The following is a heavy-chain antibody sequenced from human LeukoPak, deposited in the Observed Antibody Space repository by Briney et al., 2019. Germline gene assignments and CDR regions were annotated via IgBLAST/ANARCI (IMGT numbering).Heavy chain of an antibody. J-gene: IGHJ6*03. Sequence: SETLSLTCAVYGGSFSGYYWSWIRQPPGKGLERIGEINHSGSTNYNPSLKSRVTISVDTSKNQFSLKLSSVTAADTAVYYCARGWHSSTKLVGPYYYMDVWGKGTTVTVSS. CDR1: GGSFSGYY. CDR2: INHSGST. V-gene: IGHV4-34*01. D-gene: IGHD6-13*01. CDR3: ARGWHSSTKLVGPYYYMDV.